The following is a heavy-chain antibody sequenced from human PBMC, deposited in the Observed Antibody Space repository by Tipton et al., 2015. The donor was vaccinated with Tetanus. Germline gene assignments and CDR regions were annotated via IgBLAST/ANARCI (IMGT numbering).Heavy chain of an antibody. CDR1: GGSFNGYY. J-gene: IGHJ5*02. Sequence: TLSLTCVVYGGSFNGYYWNWIRQSPGKGLEWIGEIHQTGTTNYNPSLKSRVSISLDMAKNQFSLGLTSVTGADTAMYYCARGPLRFFDRWGQGTLVTVSS. V-gene: IGHV4-34*01. CDR3: ARGPLRFFDR. D-gene: IGHD3-10*01. CDR2: IHQTGTT.